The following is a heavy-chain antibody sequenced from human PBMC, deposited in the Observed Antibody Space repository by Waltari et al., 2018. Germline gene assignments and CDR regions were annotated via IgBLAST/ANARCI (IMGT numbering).Heavy chain of an antibody. CDR2: IKQDGSEK. CDR1: GFTFSSYW. V-gene: IGHV3-7*01. D-gene: IGHD3-16*01. CDR3: ARDRNYDYIWGSYGSY. Sequence: EVQLVESGGGLVQPGGSLRLPCAASGFTFSSYWMSWVRQAPGKGLEWVANIKQDGSEKYYVDSVKGRFTISRDNAKNSLYLQMNSLRAEDTAVYYCARDRNYDYIWGSYGSYWGQGTLVTVSS. J-gene: IGHJ4*02.